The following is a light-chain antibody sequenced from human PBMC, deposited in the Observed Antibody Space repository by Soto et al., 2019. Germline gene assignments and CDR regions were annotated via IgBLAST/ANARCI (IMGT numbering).Light chain of an antibody. CDR1: QAIGND. CDR2: AAS. CDR3: LQNYRSPWT. V-gene: IGKV1-6*01. J-gene: IGKJ1*01. Sequence: AIQMTQSPSSLSASVGDRVTITCRASQAIGNDLGWYQQIPGKAPKLLIYAASRLHSGVPSKFSGSGSGSDFTLTISSLRPEDFATYYCLQNYRSPWTFGQGTKVELK.